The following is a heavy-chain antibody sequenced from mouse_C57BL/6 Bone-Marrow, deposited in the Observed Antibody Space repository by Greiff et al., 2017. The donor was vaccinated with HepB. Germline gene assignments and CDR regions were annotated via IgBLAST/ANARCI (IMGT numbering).Heavy chain of an antibody. CDR1: GYSFTGYF. D-gene: IGHD2-2*01. V-gene: IGHV1-20*01. Sequence: VQLQQSGPELVKPGDSVKISCKASGYSFTGYFMNWVMQSHGKSLEWIGRINPYNGDTFYNQKFKGKATLTVDKSSSTAHMELRSLTSEDSAVYYCARSSMVTTDWYFDVWGIGTTVTVSS. CDR2: INPYNGDT. CDR3: ARSSMVTTDWYFDV. J-gene: IGHJ1*03.